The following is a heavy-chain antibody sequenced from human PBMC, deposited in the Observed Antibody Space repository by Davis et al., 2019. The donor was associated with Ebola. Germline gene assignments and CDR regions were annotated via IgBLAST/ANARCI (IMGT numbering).Heavy chain of an antibody. Sequence: AASVKGSCKASGYTFTSYDINWVRQATGQGLEWMGWMNPNSGNTGYAQKFQGRVTMTRNTSISTAYMELSSLRSEDTAVYYCAIGSAIFGVVTYDYWGQGTLVTVSS. D-gene: IGHD3-3*01. CDR3: AIGSAIFGVVTYDY. V-gene: IGHV1-8*01. J-gene: IGHJ4*02. CDR1: GYTFTSYD. CDR2: MNPNSGNT.